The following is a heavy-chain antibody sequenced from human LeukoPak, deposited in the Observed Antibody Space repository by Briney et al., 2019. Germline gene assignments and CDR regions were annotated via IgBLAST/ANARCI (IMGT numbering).Heavy chain of an antibody. CDR2: IRYDGSNK. V-gene: IGHV3-30*02. CDR1: GFTFSNHG. J-gene: IGHJ4*02. Sequence: GGSLRLSCAASGFTFSNHGMHWVRQAPGKGLEWVTFIRYDGSNKYYADSVKGRFTISRDNSKNTLYLQMNSLRAEDTAVYYCAKRDRMYTSGSYYFDYWGQGTLVTVSS. CDR3: AKRDRMYTSGSYYFDY. D-gene: IGHD6-19*01.